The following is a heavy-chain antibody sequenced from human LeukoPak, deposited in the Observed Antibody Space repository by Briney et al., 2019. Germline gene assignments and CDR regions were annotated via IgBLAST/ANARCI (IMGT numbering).Heavy chain of an antibody. V-gene: IGHV4-4*02. CDR3: ARDHGGRFVV. D-gene: IGHD1-26*01. CDR1: GGSISSSNW. CDR2: IYHSGST. J-gene: IGHJ6*04. Sequence: SETLSLTCAVSGGSISSSNWWSWVRQPPGKGLEWFWDIYHSGSTNYNPSLKSRVTISVDKSKNHFSLQLSSMTAEDTAVYYCARDHGGRFVVWGKGTTVTISS.